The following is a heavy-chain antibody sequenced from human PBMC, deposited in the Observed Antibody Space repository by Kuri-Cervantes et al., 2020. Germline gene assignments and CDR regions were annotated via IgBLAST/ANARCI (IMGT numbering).Heavy chain of an antibody. Sequence: ASVKVSCKASGYTFTSYYMHWVRQAPGQGLEWMGIINPSGGSTSYAQKFQGRVTMTRDTSTSTVYVELSSLRSEDTAVYYCARDSYYYDSSGYLDYWGQGTLVTVSS. V-gene: IGHV1-46*01. D-gene: IGHD3-22*01. CDR1: GYTFTSYY. CDR2: INPSGGST. J-gene: IGHJ4*02. CDR3: ARDSYYYDSSGYLDY.